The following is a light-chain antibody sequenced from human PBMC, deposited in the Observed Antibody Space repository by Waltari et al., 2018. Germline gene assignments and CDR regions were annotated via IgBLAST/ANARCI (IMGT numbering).Light chain of an antibody. CDR2: GTT. V-gene: IGLV8-61*01. CDR1: AGSVSTPYY. Sequence: QTVVTQEPSFSVPPGGTVKLPGGLSAGSVSTPYYPIWYQQTPGQAPRTLTTGTTTPFSGAPDLFSGSILGNKAALTITGAQADDEADYYCVLYMGSGIRVFGGGTKLTVL. CDR3: VLYMGSGIRV. J-gene: IGLJ2*01.